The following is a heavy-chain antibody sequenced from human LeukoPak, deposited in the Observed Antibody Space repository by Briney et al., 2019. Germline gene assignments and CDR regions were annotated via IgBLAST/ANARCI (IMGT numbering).Heavy chain of an antibody. CDR1: GYTFTSYA. D-gene: IGHD1-26*01. CDR3: ASILSGSYYFDY. Sequence: ASVKVSCKASGYTFTSYAMHWVRQAPGQRLEWMGWINAGNGNTKHSQKFQGRVTITRDTSASTAYMELSSLRSEDTAVYYCASILSGSYYFDYWGQGTLVTVSS. V-gene: IGHV1-3*01. CDR2: INAGNGNT. J-gene: IGHJ4*02.